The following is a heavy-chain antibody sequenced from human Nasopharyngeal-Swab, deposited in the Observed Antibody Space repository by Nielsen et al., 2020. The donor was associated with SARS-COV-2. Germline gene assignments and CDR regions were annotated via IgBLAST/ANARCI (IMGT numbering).Heavy chain of an antibody. V-gene: IGHV6-1*01. J-gene: IGHJ6*03. Sequence: WIRQSPSRGLEWLGRTYYRSKWYNDYAVSVKSRITINPDTSKNQFSLHLNSVTPEDTAVYYCARARGAYGDYYYYYYTGVWGQGTTVTVSS. CDR2: TYYRSKWYN. CDR3: ARARGAYGDYYYYYYTGV. D-gene: IGHD4-17*01.